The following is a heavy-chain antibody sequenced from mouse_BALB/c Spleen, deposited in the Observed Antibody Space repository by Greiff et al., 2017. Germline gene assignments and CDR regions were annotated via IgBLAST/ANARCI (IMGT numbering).Heavy chain of an antibody. D-gene: IGHD2-3*01. CDR1: GYAFSSSW. V-gene: IGHV1-82*01. Sequence: VQLQQSGPELVKPGASVKISCKASGYAFSSSWMNWVKQRPGQGLEWIGRIYPGDGDTNYNGKFKGKATLTADKSSSTAYMQLSSLTSVDSAVYFCARGVYDGYSFDVWGAGTTVTVSS. CDR2: IYPGDGDT. CDR3: ARGVYDGYSFDV. J-gene: IGHJ1*01.